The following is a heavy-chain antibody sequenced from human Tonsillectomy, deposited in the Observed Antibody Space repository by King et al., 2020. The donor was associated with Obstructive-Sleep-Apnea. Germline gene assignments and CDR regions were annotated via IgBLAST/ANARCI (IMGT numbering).Heavy chain of an antibody. D-gene: IGHD6-13*01. CDR2: ISSDCRIK. V-gene: IGHV3-30*18. CDR3: AKSLMGSWYGDY. CDR1: GFTFSNYG. Sequence: VQLVESGGGVVQPGRSLRLACAASGFTFSNYGMHRVRQVPGKGPDWWAVISSDCRIKYYAGSVKGRFAISRDTSKNRLYLQMNSLRAEDTAVYYCAKSLMGSWYGDYWGQGTLVTVSS. J-gene: IGHJ4*02.